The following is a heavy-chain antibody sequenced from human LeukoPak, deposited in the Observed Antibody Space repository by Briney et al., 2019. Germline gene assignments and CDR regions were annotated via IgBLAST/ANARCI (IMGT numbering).Heavy chain of an antibody. CDR2: LYSGGNT. CDR1: GFTVSTNY. CDR3: ARNLYSGSSGISGSLDY. J-gene: IGHJ4*02. D-gene: IGHD6-6*01. V-gene: IGHV3-53*01. Sequence: PGGSLRLSCAASGFTVSTNYMSWVRQAPGKGLEWVSILYSGGNTYYADSVKGRFTISRDNSKNTLYLQMNSLRAEDTAMYYCARNLYSGSSGISGSLDYWGQGTLVTVSS.